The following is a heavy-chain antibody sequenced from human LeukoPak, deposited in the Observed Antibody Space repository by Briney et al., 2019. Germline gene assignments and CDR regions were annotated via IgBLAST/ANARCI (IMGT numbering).Heavy chain of an antibody. V-gene: IGHV3-23*01. CDR2: ISGSGDST. CDR1: GFTFSSYV. J-gene: IGHJ4*02. Sequence: GGSLRLSCAASGFTFSSYVMSWVRQAPGKGLEWVSAISGSGDSTYYADSVKGRFTISRDNSKNTLHLQMNSLRAEDSAVYFCAKEGIVAGFNYFGYWGQGTLVTVSS. CDR3: AKEGIVAGFNYFGY. D-gene: IGHD6-13*01.